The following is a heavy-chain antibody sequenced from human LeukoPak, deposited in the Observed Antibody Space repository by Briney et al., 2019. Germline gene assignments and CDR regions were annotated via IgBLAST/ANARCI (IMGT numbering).Heavy chain of an antibody. V-gene: IGHV4-39*01. Sequence: SETLSLTCTVSGGSISSSSYYWGWIRQPPGKGLEWIGSIYYSGSTYYNPSLKSRVTISVDTSNNQFSLKLSSVTAADTAVYYCARRSYSSGWYDDYWGQGTLVTVSS. D-gene: IGHD6-19*01. CDR3: ARRSYSSGWYDDY. J-gene: IGHJ4*02. CDR1: GGSISSSSYY. CDR2: IYYSGST.